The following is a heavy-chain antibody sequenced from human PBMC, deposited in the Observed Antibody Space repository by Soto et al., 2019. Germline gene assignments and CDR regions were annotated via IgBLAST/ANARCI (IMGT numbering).Heavy chain of an antibody. D-gene: IGHD1-20*01. V-gene: IGHV3-74*01. CDR1: GFTFSNYW. CDR3: TMDLTGRQDY. J-gene: IGHJ4*01. CDR2: INRDGSTT. Sequence: GGSLRLSXAASGFTFSNYWMHWVRQAPGKGLVWVSRINRDGSTTTYADSVRGRFTISRDNAKNTLYLQMNSLRDEDTAVYYCTMDLTGRQDYWGQGALVTVSS.